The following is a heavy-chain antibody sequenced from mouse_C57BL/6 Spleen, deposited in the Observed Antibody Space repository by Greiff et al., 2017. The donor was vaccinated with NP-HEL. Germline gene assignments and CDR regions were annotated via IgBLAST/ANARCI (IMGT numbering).Heavy chain of an antibody. Sequence: EVMLVESGGGLVQPGGSLSLSCAASGFTFTDYYMSWVRQPPGKALEWLGFIRNKANGYTTEYSASVKGRFTISRDNSQSILYLQMNALRAEDSATYYCARWGIMTRYYYAMDYWGQGTSVTVSS. J-gene: IGHJ4*01. CDR2: IRNKANGYTT. V-gene: IGHV7-3*01. CDR3: ARWGIMTRYYYAMDY. CDR1: GFTFTDYY. D-gene: IGHD2-4*01.